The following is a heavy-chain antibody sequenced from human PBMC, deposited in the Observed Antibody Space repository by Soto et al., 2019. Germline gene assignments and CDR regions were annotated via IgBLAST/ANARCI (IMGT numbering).Heavy chain of an antibody. CDR2: INPNSGGT. Sequence: ASVKVSCKASGYTFTGYYMHWVRQAPGQGLEWMGWINPNSGGTNYAQKFQGRVTMTRDTSISTAYMELSRLRSDDTAVYYCERTADRRGTMYYFDYWGQGTLVTVSS. V-gene: IGHV1-2*02. J-gene: IGHJ4*02. CDR3: ERTADRRGTMYYFDY. CDR1: GYTFTGYY. D-gene: IGHD1-1*01.